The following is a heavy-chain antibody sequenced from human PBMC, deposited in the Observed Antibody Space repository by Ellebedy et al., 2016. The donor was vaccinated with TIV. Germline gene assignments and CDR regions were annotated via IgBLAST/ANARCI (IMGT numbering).Heavy chain of an antibody. V-gene: IGHV4-61*01. CDR3: ARGGGSGRHRGLLDY. CDR2: LYYSGST. CDR1: DGSVSSVTNH. Sequence: SETLSLTCSVSDGSVSSVTNHWSWIRQPPGKGLEWIGYLYYSGSTDYSPSLKSRVTISVDTSKNQFSLKLSSVTAADTAVYYCARGGGSGRHRGLLDYWGQGTLVTGSS. D-gene: IGHD3-10*01. J-gene: IGHJ4*02.